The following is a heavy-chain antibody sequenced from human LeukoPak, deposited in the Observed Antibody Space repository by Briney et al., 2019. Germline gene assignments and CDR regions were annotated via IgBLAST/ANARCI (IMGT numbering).Heavy chain of an antibody. V-gene: IGHV4-34*01. CDR3: ARIKSVVRGVIRNDAFDI. J-gene: IGHJ3*02. D-gene: IGHD3-10*01. CDR2: INHSGST. Sequence: SETLSLTCAVYGGSFSGYYWSWIRQPPGKGLEWIGEINHSGSTNYNPSLKSRVTISVDTSKNQFSLKLSSVTAADTAVYYCARIKSVVRGVIRNDAFDIWGQGTMVTASS. CDR1: GGSFSGYY.